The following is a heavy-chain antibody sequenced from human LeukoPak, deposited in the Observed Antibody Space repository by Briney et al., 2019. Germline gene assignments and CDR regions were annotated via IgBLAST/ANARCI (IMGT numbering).Heavy chain of an antibody. V-gene: IGHV3-23*01. CDR2: ISGSGGST. CDR3: AKGRYGDYNYYYYYYMDV. D-gene: IGHD4-17*01. Sequence: GGSLRLSCAASGFTFSGYAMSWVRQAPGKGLEWVSAISGSGGSTYYADSVKGRFTISRDNSKNTLYLQMNSLRAEDTAVYYCAKGRYGDYNYYYYYYMDVWGKGTTVTVSS. CDR1: GFTFSGYA. J-gene: IGHJ6*03.